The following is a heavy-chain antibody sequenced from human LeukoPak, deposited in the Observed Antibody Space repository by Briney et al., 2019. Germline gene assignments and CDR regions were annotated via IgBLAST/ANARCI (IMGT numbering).Heavy chain of an antibody. Sequence: GGSLRLSCAASGFTFSSYSMNWVRQAPGKGLEWVSSISSSSSYIYYADSVKGRFTISRDNAKNSLYLQMNGLRAEDTAVYYCARDDRITIFGVVNNLGMDVWGQGTTVTVSS. CDR3: ARDDRITIFGVVNNLGMDV. D-gene: IGHD3-3*01. J-gene: IGHJ6*02. V-gene: IGHV3-21*01. CDR1: GFTFSSYS. CDR2: ISSSSSYI.